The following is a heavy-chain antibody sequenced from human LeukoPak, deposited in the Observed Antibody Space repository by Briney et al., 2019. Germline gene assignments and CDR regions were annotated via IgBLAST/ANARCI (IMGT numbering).Heavy chain of an antibody. CDR3: ARDRGTWNDDGFDY. D-gene: IGHD1-1*01. V-gene: IGHV4-4*07. CDR1: GGSFSGYY. CDR2: IYISGST. J-gene: IGHJ4*02. Sequence: SETLSLTCAVYGGSFSGYYWSWIRQPAGKGLEWIGRIYISGSTNYNPSLKSRVTMSVDTSKNQFSLKLSSVTAADTAVYYCARDRGTWNDDGFDYWGQGTLVTVSS.